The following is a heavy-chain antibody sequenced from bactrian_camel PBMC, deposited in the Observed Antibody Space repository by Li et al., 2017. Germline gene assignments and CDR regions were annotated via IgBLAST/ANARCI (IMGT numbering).Heavy chain of an antibody. CDR1: GFTFSSYD. J-gene: IGHJ7*01. CDR2: INSGGGST. V-gene: IGHV3S40*01. Sequence: QLVESGGGSAQTGGSLRLSCAASGFTFSSYDMTWVRQAPGKGLEWVSAINSGGGSTYYADSVKGRSTISRDNAKNTLYLQLNSLKTEDMAMYYCAKNGGGGSWSIPTYYGMDYWGKGTQVTVS. D-gene: IGHD6*01.